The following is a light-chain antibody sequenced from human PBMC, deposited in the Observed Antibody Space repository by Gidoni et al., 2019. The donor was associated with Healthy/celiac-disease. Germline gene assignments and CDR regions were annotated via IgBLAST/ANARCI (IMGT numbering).Light chain of an antibody. CDR2: GAS. Sequence: EIVLTQSPGTLSLSQGDRATLSCRASQSVSRSYLAWYQQKPGQAPRLLIYGASSSATGIPDRFSGSGSETDFTLTISRLEPEDFAVYYCQQYGSSYTFGQGTKLEIK. J-gene: IGKJ2*01. V-gene: IGKV3-20*01. CDR3: QQYGSSYT. CDR1: QSVSRSY.